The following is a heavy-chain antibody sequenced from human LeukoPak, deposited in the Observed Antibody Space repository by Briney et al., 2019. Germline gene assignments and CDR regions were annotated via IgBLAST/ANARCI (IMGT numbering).Heavy chain of an antibody. D-gene: IGHD1-1*01. CDR2: ISYDGSNK. Sequence: PGGSLRLSCAASGFTFSSYAMHWVRRAPGKGLEWVAVISYDGSNKHYADSVKGRFTISRDNSKNTLYLQMNSLRAEDTAVYYCARDLMWTGTTDLTFYYGMDVWGQGTTVTVSS. V-gene: IGHV3-30*03. CDR1: GFTFSSYA. J-gene: IGHJ6*02. CDR3: ARDLMWTGTTDLTFYYGMDV.